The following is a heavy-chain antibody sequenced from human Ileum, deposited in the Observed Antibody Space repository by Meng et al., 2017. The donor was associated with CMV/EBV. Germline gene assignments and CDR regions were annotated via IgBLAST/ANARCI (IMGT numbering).Heavy chain of an antibody. CDR1: GFTFSGYG. CDR3: ATDWDLNY. CDR2: IRYDGTNK. Sequence: VPLVGFGGGVVGPGGSLRLSCAASGFTFSGYGMHWVRQAPDQGLEWMAFIRYDGTNKDYADSVKGRFTISRDNSKNTLYLQMNSLRAEDTAVYYCATDWDLNYWGQGILVTVSS. V-gene: IGHV3-30*02. D-gene: IGHD3-9*01. J-gene: IGHJ4*02.